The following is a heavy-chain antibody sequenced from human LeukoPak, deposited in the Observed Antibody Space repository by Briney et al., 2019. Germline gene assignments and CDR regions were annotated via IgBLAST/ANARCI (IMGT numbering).Heavy chain of an antibody. Sequence: PGGSLRLSCAASGFTFSNAWMSWVRQAPGKGLEWVGRIKSKTDGGTTDYAAPVKGRFTISRDDSKNTLYLQMNSLRAEDTALYYCAKDGYSSIWEYYMDVWGKGTTVTVSS. CDR3: AKDGYSSIWEYYMDV. CDR2: IKSKTDGGTT. J-gene: IGHJ6*03. CDR1: GFTFSNAW. D-gene: IGHD6-13*01. V-gene: IGHV3-15*05.